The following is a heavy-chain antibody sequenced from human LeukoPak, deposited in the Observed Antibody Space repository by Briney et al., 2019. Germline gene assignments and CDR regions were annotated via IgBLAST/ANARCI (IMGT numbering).Heavy chain of an antibody. CDR3: ARGGDY. CDR1: GFSYSSYW. V-gene: IGHV3-7*01. D-gene: IGHD5-12*01. CDR2: IKQDGSEQ. Sequence: GGSLRLSCAASGFSYSSYWMSWVRQAPGKGLEWVANIKQDGSEQYFVDSVKGRFTISRDNAKNSLYLQMNSLRAEDTALYYCARGGDYWAQGTLVTVSS. J-gene: IGHJ4*02.